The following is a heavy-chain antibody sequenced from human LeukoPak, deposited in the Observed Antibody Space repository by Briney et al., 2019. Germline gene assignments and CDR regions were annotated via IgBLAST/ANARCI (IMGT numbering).Heavy chain of an antibody. CDR3: ARDPGRYDAPRAFDY. D-gene: IGHD1-1*01. J-gene: IGHJ4*02. CDR1: GLTSSSQT. V-gene: IGHV3-30*04. CDR2: ISYDGSNK. Sequence: GGSLRLSCEASGLTSSSQTMNGVRQAPGKGRKWWAVISYDGSNKYYADSVKGRFTISRDNSKNTLYLQMNSLRAEDTAVYYCARDPGRYDAPRAFDYWGQGTLVTVSS.